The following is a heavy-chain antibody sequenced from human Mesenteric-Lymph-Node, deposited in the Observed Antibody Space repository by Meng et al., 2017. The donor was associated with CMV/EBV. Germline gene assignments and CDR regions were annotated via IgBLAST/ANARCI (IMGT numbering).Heavy chain of an antibody. J-gene: IGHJ3*02. Sequence: GGSLRLSCVASGFTFTDYAMHWVRQAPGKGLEWVSSINSRSTYIHYADSVKGRFTISRDNAKNSLYLQMSSLRAEDTAVYYCARDLAVASMGDAFDIWGQGTMVTVSS. V-gene: IGHV3-21*01. CDR2: INSRSTYI. CDR3: ARDLAVASMGDAFDI. CDR1: GFTFTDYA. D-gene: IGHD6-19*01.